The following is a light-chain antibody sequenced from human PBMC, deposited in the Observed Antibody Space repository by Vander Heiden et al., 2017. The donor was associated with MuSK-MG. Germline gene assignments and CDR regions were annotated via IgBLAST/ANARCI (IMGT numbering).Light chain of an antibody. J-gene: IGKJ4*01. Sequence: VSTQSPGTLSLSPEEGATLSCRASQGVRSAYLAWYQPKPGPTPRLLISGASSRATGIPNKFSGSGSGTAFTLTIRRLEPEAFAMYYCHQYGSSPLTFGGGTKVEIK. V-gene: IGKV3-20*01. CDR2: GAS. CDR3: HQYGSSPLT. CDR1: QGVRSAY.